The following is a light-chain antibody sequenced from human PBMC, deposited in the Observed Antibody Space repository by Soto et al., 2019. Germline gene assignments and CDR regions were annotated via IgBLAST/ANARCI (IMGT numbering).Light chain of an antibody. Sequence: QSVLTQPASVSGSPGQSITISCTGTSSDVGGYNYVSWFQQHTGKAPKLKIYEVSNRPSGVSNRFSGSKSGNTASLTISELQAEDEADYYCTSFTTISTWVFGGGTKLTVL. CDR1: SSDVGGYNY. J-gene: IGLJ3*02. CDR2: EVS. V-gene: IGLV2-14*01. CDR3: TSFTTISTWV.